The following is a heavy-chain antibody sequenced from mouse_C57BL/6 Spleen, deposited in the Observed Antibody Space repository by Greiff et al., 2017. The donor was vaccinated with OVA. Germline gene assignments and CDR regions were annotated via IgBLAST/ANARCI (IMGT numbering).Heavy chain of an antibody. V-gene: IGHV1-81*01. D-gene: IGHD2-4*01. CDR3: ARHLYYDYEGFDY. Sequence: QVQLQQSGAELARPGASVKLSCKASGYTFTSYGISWVKQRTGQGLEWIGEIYPRSGNTYYNEKFKGKATLTADKSSSTAYMELRSLTSEDSAVYFCARHLYYDYEGFDYWGQGTTLTVSS. J-gene: IGHJ2*01. CDR2: IYPRSGNT. CDR1: GYTFTSYG.